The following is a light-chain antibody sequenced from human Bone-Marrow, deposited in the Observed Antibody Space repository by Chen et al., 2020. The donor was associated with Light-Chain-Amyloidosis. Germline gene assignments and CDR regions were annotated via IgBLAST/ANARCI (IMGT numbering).Light chain of an antibody. CDR2: KVT. CDR1: SSDVGGDNN. V-gene: IGLV2-14*01. J-gene: IGLJ1*01. Sequence: QSALTQPASVSGSPGQSITISCTGTSSDVGGDNNVSWYQQHPDKAPKLMIYKVTNRPSWVPDRFSGSKYDNTASLTISGLQTEDEADYFCSSYTITNTLVFGSGTRVTVL. CDR3: SSYTITNTLV.